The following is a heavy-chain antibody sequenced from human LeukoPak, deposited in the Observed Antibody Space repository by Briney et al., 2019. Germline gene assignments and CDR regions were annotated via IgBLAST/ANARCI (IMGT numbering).Heavy chain of an antibody. CDR1: GFTFSSYA. CDR3: AKVRYYDSSGYRIDAFDI. J-gene: IGHJ3*02. D-gene: IGHD3-22*01. V-gene: IGHV3-23*01. Sequence: GGSLRLSCAASGFTFSSYAMSWVRQAPGKGLEWVSAISGSGGSTYYADSVKGRFTISRDNSKNTLYLQMNSLRAEDTAVYYCAKVRYYDSSGYRIDAFDIWGQGTMVTVSS. CDR2: ISGSGGST.